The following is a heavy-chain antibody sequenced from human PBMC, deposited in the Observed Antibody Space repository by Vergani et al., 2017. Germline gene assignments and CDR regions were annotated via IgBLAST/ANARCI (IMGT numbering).Heavy chain of an antibody. D-gene: IGHD2-2*01. CDR3: ARHAEEIVVVPAATPAPPDWYFDL. V-gene: IGHV5-51*01. CDR1: GYSFTSYW. J-gene: IGHJ2*01. Sequence: EVQLVQSGAEVKKPGESLKISCKGSGYSFTSYWIGWVRQMPGKGLEWMGIIYPGDSDTRYSPSFQGQVTISADKSISTAYLQWSSLKASDTAMYYCARHAEEIVVVPAATPAPPDWYFDLWGRGTLVTVSS. CDR2: IYPGDSDT.